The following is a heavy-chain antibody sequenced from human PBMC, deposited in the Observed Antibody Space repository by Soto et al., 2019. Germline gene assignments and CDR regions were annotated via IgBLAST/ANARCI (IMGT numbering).Heavy chain of an antibody. Sequence: GGSLRLSCAASGFTFSSYGMHWVRQAPGKGLEWVAVIWYDGSNKYYADSVKGRFTISRDNSKNTLYLQMNSLRAEDTAVYYCAREGGSSEAVAGTVPFDYWGQGTLVTVSS. CDR2: IWYDGSNK. V-gene: IGHV3-33*01. J-gene: IGHJ4*02. CDR1: GFTFSSYG. CDR3: AREGGSSEAVAGTVPFDY. D-gene: IGHD6-19*01.